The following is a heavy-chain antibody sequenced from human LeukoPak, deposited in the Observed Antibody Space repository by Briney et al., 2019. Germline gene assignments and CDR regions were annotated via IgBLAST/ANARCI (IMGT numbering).Heavy chain of an antibody. CDR2: IIPILGIA. CDR1: GGTFSSYA. J-gene: IGHJ4*02. V-gene: IGHV1-69*04. CDR3: ARVEYYDILTGYPSFDY. Sequence: SVKVSCKASGGTFSSYAISWVRQAPGQGLEWMGRIIPILGIANYAQKFQGRVTITADKSTSTAYMELSSLRSEDTAVYYCARVEYYDILTGYPSFDYWGQGTLVTVSS. D-gene: IGHD3-9*01.